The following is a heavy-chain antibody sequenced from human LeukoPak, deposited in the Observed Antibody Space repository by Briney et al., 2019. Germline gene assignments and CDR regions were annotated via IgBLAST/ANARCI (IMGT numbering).Heavy chain of an antibody. D-gene: IGHD1/OR15-1a*01. CDR3: ATGNWNIIGAHWFDP. V-gene: IGHV1-24*01. J-gene: IGHJ5*02. CDR2: FDPEDGET. Sequence: ASVKVSCKVSGYTLTELSMHWVRQAPGKGLEWMGGFDPEDGETIYAQKFQGRVTMTEDTSTDTAYMELSSLRSEDTAVYYCATGNWNIIGAHWFDPWGQGTLVTVSS. CDR1: GYTLTELS.